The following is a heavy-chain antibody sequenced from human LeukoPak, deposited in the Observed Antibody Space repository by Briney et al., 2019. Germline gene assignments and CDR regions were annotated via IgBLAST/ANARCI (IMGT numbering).Heavy chain of an antibody. D-gene: IGHD3-10*01. CDR3: AKVQYYYGSGSYSC. V-gene: IGHV3-23*01. Sequence: GGSLRLSCAASGFTFSSYAMSWVRQAPGKGLEWVSAISGSGGSTYYADSVKGRFTISRDNSKNTLYLQMNSLRAEDTAVYYCAKVQYYYGSGSYSCWGQGTLVTVSS. CDR2: ISGSGGST. CDR1: GFTFSSYA. J-gene: IGHJ4*02.